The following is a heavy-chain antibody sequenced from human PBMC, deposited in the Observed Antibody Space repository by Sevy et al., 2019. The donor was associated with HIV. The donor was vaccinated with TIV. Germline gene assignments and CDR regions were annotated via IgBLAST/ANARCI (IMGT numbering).Heavy chain of an antibody. CDR2: IHPADSDT. CDR3: ARQGELDYFDY. D-gene: IGHD1-1*01. CDR1: GYNFTPYW. V-gene: IGHV5-51*01. J-gene: IGHJ4*02. Sequence: GESLKISCKGSGYNFTPYWIGWVRQMPGKGLEWMGIIHPADSDTGYSPSFQGQVTISADTSINTVYLQWSSLKASDTAIYYCARQGELDYFDYWGQGTLVTVSS.